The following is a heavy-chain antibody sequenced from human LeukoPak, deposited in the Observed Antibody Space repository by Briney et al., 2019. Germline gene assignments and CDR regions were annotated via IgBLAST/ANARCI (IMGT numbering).Heavy chain of an antibody. CDR2: IYYSGST. V-gene: IGHV4-59*11. J-gene: IGHJ6*03. D-gene: IGHD1-20*01. Sequence: SETLSLTCTVSGGSISSHYWSWIRQPPGKGLWWIGYIYYSGSTNYNPSLMSRVTISVDTSKNQFSLKLSSVTAADTAVYYCARVGHNSSGVYYYYYYMDVWGKGTTVTVSS. CDR3: ARVGHNSSGVYYYYYYMDV. CDR1: GGSISSHY.